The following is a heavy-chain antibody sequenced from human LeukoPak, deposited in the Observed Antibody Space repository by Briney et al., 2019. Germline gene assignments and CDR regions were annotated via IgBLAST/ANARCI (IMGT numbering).Heavy chain of an antibody. D-gene: IGHD6-19*01. Sequence: ASVKVSCKASGYTFSGYYMHWVRQMPGKGLEWMGIIYPGESDTRYSPSFQGQVTISADKSISTAYVQWSSLKASDTAMYFCARLVSRQIAVADKLPDYWGQGTLVTVSS. CDR2: IYPGESDT. CDR1: GYTFSGYY. CDR3: ARLVSRQIAVADKLPDY. V-gene: IGHV5-51*01. J-gene: IGHJ4*02.